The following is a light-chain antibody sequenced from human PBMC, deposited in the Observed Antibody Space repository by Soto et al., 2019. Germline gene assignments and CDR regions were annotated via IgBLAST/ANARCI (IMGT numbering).Light chain of an antibody. CDR1: QSLLYSSNNKNY. CDR3: QQYYETPLT. Sequence: DIVMTQSPDSLAVSLGETATINCKSSQSLLYSSNNKNYLVWYRQKPRQPPELLIYWAYTRESGVPGRYSGSGSGTDFTLTISSLRAEDVAIYYCQQYYETPLTFGGGTTVEIK. CDR2: WAY. V-gene: IGKV4-1*01. J-gene: IGKJ4*01.